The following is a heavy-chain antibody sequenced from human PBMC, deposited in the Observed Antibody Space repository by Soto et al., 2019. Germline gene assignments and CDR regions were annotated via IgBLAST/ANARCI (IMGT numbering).Heavy chain of an antibody. Sequence: GGSLRLSCAASGFTFSDYYMSWIRQAPGKGLEWVSYISSSSSYTNYADSVKGRFTISRDNAKNSLYLQMNSLRAEDTAVYYCARDGRVLVATYDYYGMDVWGQGTTVTFSS. CDR2: ISSSSSYT. CDR1: GFTFSDYY. D-gene: IGHD5-12*01. CDR3: ARDGRVLVATYDYYGMDV. V-gene: IGHV3-11*06. J-gene: IGHJ6*02.